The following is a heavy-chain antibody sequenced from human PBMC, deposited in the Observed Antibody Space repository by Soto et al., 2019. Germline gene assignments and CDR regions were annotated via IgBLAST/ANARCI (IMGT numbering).Heavy chain of an antibody. CDR1: GFTFGDYT. CDR2: ITWDGINI. Sequence: EVQLVESGGGVVQPGGSLRLSCTASGFTFGDYTMHWVRQAPGKGLEWVSLITWDGINIEYADSVRGRFTISRDNXKNSLYLQMNGLRHEDTAXXXCAKDGIAWHWGQGTLVTVSS. CDR3: AKDGIAWH. J-gene: IGHJ4*02. D-gene: IGHD2-15*01. V-gene: IGHV3-43*01.